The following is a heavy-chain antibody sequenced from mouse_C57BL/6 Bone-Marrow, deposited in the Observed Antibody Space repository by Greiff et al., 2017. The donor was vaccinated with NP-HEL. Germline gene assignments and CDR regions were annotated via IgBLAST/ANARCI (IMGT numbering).Heavy chain of an antibody. Sequence: EVKLQESGPGLVKPSQSLSLTCSVTGYSITSGYYWNWIRQFPGNKLEWMGYISYDGSNNYNPSLKNRISITRDTSKNQFFLKLNSVTTEDTATYYCARDPGLLASFDYWGQGTTLTVSS. CDR2: ISYDGSN. V-gene: IGHV3-6*01. CDR1: GYSITSGYY. D-gene: IGHD2-3*01. CDR3: ARDPGLLASFDY. J-gene: IGHJ2*01.